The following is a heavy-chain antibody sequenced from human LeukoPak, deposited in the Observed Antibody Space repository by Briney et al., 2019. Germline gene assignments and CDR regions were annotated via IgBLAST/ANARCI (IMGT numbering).Heavy chain of an antibody. CDR3: ARAPGDYGWFDP. V-gene: IGHV4-30-2*01. CDR2: IYHSGST. J-gene: IGHJ5*02. D-gene: IGHD4-17*01. Sequence: SETLSLTCAVSGGSISSGGYSWSWIRQPPGKGLEWIGYIYHSGSTYYNPSLKSRVTISVDRSKNQFSLKLSSVTAADTAFYYCARAPGDYGWFDPWGQGTLVTVFS. CDR1: GGSISSGGYS.